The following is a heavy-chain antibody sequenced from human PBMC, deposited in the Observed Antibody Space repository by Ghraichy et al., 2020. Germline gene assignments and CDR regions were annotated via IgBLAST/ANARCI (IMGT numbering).Heavy chain of an antibody. V-gene: IGHV3-73*01. CDR1: GFTFSGSA. CDR3: TRHYFDRLQYSDYYMDV. D-gene: IGHD4-11*01. J-gene: IGHJ6*03. Sequence: GGSLRLSCAASGFTFSGSAMHWVRQASGKGLEWVGRIRSKANSYATAYAASVKGRFTISRDDSKNTAYLQMNSLKTEDTAVYYCTRHYFDRLQYSDYYMDVWGKGTTVTVSS. CDR2: IRSKANSYAT.